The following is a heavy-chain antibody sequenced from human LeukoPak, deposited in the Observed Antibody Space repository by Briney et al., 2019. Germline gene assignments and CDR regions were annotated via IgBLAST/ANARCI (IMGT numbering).Heavy chain of an antibody. V-gene: IGHV6-1*01. Sequence: SRTLSLTCAISGDSVSSNGAAWDWIRQSPSRGLEWLGKTYYRSQQWYSDYAPSVKGRITINADTSQNQFSLHLNSVTPEDTAVYYCGRETDFGVVTNWGQGTLVTVLS. J-gene: IGHJ4*02. CDR3: GRETDFGVVTN. D-gene: IGHD3-3*01. CDR2: TYYRSQQWYS. CDR1: GDSVSSNGAA.